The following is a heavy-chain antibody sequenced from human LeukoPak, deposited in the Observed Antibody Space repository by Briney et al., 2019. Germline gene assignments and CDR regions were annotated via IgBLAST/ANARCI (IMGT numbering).Heavy chain of an antibody. J-gene: IGHJ4*02. CDR2: IYHSGST. D-gene: IGHD6-13*01. Sequence: SETLSLTCTVSGGSISSGGYYWSWIRQPPGKGLEWIGYIYHSGSTYYNPSLKSRVTISVDRSKNQFSLKLGSVTAADTAVYYCARQSIAAAGTDYWGQGTLVTVSS. CDR1: GGSISSGGYY. CDR3: ARQSIAAAGTDY. V-gene: IGHV4-30-2*01.